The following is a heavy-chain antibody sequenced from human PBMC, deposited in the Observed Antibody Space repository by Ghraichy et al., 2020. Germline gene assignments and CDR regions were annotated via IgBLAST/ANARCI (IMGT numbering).Heavy chain of an antibody. V-gene: IGHV1-2*02. CDR3: ARYSPEQWLAH. D-gene: IGHD6-19*01. CDR1: GYTFTGYY. J-gene: IGHJ4*02. Sequence: ASVKVSCKASGYTFTGYYMHWVRQAPGQGLEWMGWINTNSGGTNYAQKFQGRVAMTRDTSISTAYMELSRLISDDTAVYYCARYSPEQWLAHWGQGTLLTVSS. CDR2: INTNSGGT.